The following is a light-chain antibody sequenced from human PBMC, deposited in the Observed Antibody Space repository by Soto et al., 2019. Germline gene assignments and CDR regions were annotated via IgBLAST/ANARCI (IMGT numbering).Light chain of an antibody. J-gene: IGKJ3*01. CDR2: GAS. CDR1: QRVSSAY. V-gene: IGKV3-20*01. CDR3: RLYGTSFRVT. Sequence: EIVLTQSPGTLSLSPGERATLSCRASQRVSSAYLAWYQQKPGQAPRLLIYGASSRATGIPDWFSGSESGTDFTLTISRLEPEDFAVYYCRLYGTSFRVTFGPGTKVDVK.